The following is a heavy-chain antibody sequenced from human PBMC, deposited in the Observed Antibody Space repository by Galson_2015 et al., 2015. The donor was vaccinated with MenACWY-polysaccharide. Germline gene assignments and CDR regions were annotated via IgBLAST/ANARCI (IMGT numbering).Heavy chain of an antibody. CDR2: ITDGAYST. Sequence: SLRLSCAASGFTFSSYAMTWVRQAPGKGLEWVSSITDGAYSTYYADSVKGWFTISRDNSKNTLYLQMNSLRAEDTAVYYCAKNSTRSYTFDYYGMDAWGQGTTVTVSS. V-gene: IGHV3-23*01. CDR3: AKNSTRSYTFDYYGMDA. D-gene: IGHD2/OR15-2a*01. CDR1: GFTFSSYA. J-gene: IGHJ6*02.